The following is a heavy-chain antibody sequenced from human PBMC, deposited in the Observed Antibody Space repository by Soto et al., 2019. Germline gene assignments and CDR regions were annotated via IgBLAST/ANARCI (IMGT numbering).Heavy chain of an antibody. CDR1: GFTFSSYG. D-gene: IGHD3-9*01. CDR2: ISYDGSNK. CDR3: AKDSQRYFDWLAAKYFDY. Sequence: GSLRLSCAASGFTFSSYGMHWVRQAPGKGLEWVAVISYDGSNKYYADSVKGRFTISRDNSKNTLYLQMNSLRAEDTAVYYCAKDSQRYFDWLAAKYFDYWGQGTLVTVYS. J-gene: IGHJ4*02. V-gene: IGHV3-30*18.